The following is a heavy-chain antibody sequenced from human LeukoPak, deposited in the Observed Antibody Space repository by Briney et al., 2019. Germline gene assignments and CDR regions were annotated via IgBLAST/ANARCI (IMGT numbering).Heavy chain of an antibody. CDR3: AKGRYCSSTSCYLFDY. V-gene: IGHV3-33*06. J-gene: IGHJ4*02. CDR2: IWYDGSNK. Sequence: GRSLRLSCAASGFTFSSYGMHWVRRAPGKGLEWVAVIWYDGSNKYYADSVKGRFTISRDNSKNTLYLQMNSLRAEDTAVYYCAKGRYCSSTSCYLFDYWGQGTLVTVSS. D-gene: IGHD2-2*01. CDR1: GFTFSSYG.